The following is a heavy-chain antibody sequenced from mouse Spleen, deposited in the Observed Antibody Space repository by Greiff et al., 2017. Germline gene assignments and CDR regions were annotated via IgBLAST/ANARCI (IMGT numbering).Heavy chain of an antibody. D-gene: IGHD2-1*01. CDR1: GFTFSDYG. Sequence: EVQVVESGGGLVKPGGSLKLSCAASGFTFSDYGMHWVRQAPEKGLEWVAYISSGSSTIYYADTVKGRFTISRDNAKNTLFLQMTSLRSEDTAMYYCARRVRDWYFDVWGAGTTVTVSS. CDR3: ARRVRDWYFDV. V-gene: IGHV5-17*01. J-gene: IGHJ1*01. CDR2: ISSGSSTI.